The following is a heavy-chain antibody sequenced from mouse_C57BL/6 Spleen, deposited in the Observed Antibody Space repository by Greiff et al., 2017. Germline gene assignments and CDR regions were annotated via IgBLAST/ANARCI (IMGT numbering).Heavy chain of an antibody. CDR1: GYTFTSYW. D-gene: IGHD1-1*01. Sequence: QVQLQQPGAELVRPGSSVKLSCKASGYTFTSYWLHWVKQRPIQGLEWIGNIDPSDSDTHYNQKFKDKATLTVDKSSSTAYMQLSSLTSEDSAVYYCASTVVATGYAMDYWGQGTSVTVSS. CDR2: IDPSDSDT. CDR3: ASTVVATGYAMDY. J-gene: IGHJ4*01. V-gene: IGHV1-52*01.